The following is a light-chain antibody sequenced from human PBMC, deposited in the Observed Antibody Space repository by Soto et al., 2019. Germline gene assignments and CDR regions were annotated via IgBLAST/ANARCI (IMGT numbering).Light chain of an antibody. CDR1: SSNIGSTT. V-gene: IGLV1-44*01. CDR3: AAWDDSMNGLCV. Sequence: QSVLTQPPSASGTPGQRVTISCSGRSSNIGSTTLNWYQQLPGTSPKLLIYSNTQRPSGFPDRFSGSKSGTSSSLAISGLQSEDEADYYCAAWDDSMNGLCVFGGGPELTVL. CDR2: SNT. J-gene: IGLJ3*02.